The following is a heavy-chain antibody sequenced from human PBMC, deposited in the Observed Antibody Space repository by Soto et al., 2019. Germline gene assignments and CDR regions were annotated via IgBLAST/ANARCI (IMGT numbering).Heavy chain of an antibody. CDR2: IHYSGST. CDR3: TVGGAGHPFDY. V-gene: IGHV4-59*11. J-gene: IGHJ4*02. D-gene: IGHD3-16*01. Sequence: SETLSLTCTVSGVSITSHYWTWIRQPPGKGLEWIGNIHYSGSTNYSPSLKGRVIISVDTSENQSSLKLSSVTTADTAVYYCTVGGAGHPFDYWGQGTLVTVSS. CDR1: GVSITSHY.